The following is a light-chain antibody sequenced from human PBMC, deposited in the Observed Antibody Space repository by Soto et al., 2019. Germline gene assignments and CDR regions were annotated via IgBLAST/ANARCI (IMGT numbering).Light chain of an antibody. CDR3: QQYSSYWT. Sequence: DIQMTQSPSTLSGSVGYSVTITCRASQTISSWLAWYQQKPGKAPKFLIYDASNLESGVPSRFSGSGSGTEFTLTISSLQPDDFATYYCQQYSSYWTFGQGTKVDIK. CDR2: DAS. V-gene: IGKV1-5*01. CDR1: QTISSW. J-gene: IGKJ1*01.